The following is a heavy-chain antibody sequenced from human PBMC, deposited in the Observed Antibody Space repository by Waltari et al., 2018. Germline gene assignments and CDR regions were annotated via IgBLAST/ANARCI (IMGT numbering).Heavy chain of an antibody. Sequence: QVQLVESGGGVVQPGRSLRLSCAASGFTFSSYGMHWVRQAPGKGLEWVAVIWYDGSNKCYADSVKGRFTISRDNSKNTLYLQMNSLRAEDTAVYYCARDKTAMGPYGMDVWGQGTTVTVSS. V-gene: IGHV3-33*01. D-gene: IGHD5-18*01. J-gene: IGHJ6*02. CDR2: IWYDGSNK. CDR3: ARDKTAMGPYGMDV. CDR1: GFTFSSYG.